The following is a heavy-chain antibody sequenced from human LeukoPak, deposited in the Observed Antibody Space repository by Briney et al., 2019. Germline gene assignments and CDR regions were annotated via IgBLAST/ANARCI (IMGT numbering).Heavy chain of an antibody. CDR3: ARALRGPPGGTRFNYYYYYGMDV. Sequence: SETLSLTCSVSGGSISNYFWSWIRQPPGKGLEWIGYIYYSGKTDYNPSLKSRVTMSLDESKNQFSLKLTSVTAADTAVYYCARALRGPPGGTRFNYYYYYGMDVWGQGTTVTVSS. V-gene: IGHV4-59*01. CDR2: IYYSGKT. CDR1: GGSISNYF. D-gene: IGHD4-23*01. J-gene: IGHJ6*02.